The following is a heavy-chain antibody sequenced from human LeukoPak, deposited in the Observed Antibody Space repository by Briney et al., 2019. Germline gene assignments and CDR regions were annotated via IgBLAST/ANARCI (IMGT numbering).Heavy chain of an antibody. Sequence: KPGESLKISCKGSGYTFARNWIGWVRQMPGRGLEWMGIIFPGGLGVRYSPSFEGQVIISADKSINTAYLQWTRLKASDTAVYFCARHVDGADVWGQGTTVTVSS. J-gene: IGHJ6*02. CDR1: GYTFARNW. CDR2: IFPGGLGV. D-gene: IGHD3-16*01. V-gene: IGHV5-51*01. CDR3: ARHVDGADV.